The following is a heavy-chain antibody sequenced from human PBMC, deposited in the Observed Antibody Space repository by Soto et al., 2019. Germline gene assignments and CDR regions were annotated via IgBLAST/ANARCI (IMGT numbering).Heavy chain of an antibody. V-gene: IGHV1-18*04. CDR3: AIYHLELFRFDY. CDR1: DFSFTSNG. D-gene: IGHD2-2*01. Sequence: IQLVQSGPEVKKPGASMKVSCKAYDFSFTSNGISWVRQAPGQGLEWMGWISLYNGNTNYAQQFQGRVTMTTDTSTSTAYMELRSLRSDDTAMYFCAIYHLELFRFDYWGQGTLVTVSS. CDR2: ISLYNGNT. J-gene: IGHJ4*02.